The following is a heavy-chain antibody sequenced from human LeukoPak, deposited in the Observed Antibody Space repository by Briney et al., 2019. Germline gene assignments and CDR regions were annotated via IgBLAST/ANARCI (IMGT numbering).Heavy chain of an antibody. J-gene: IGHJ4*02. D-gene: IGHD2-2*01. CDR1: GDSISSGGYY. CDR2: IYHDGST. Sequence: PSETLSLTCTVSGDSISSGGYYWSWIRQSPGKGLEWIGYIYHDGSTYYTPSLKSRVTISLDRSKNQFSLRLSSVTAADTAVYHCARFHGTTTNCHVCSDYWGQGTLVTVSS. CDR3: ARFHGTTTNCHVCSDY. V-gene: IGHV4-30-2*06.